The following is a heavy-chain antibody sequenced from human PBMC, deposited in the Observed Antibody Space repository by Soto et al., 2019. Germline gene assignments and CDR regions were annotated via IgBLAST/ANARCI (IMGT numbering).Heavy chain of an antibody. V-gene: IGHV1-69*13. CDR2: IIPIFGTA. Sequence: SVKVSCKASGGTFSSYAISWVRQAPGQGLEWMGGIIPIFGTANYAQKFQGRVTITADESTSTAYMELSSLRSEDTAVYYCARAGPSGYSGYDFLNFDYWGQGTLVTVSS. J-gene: IGHJ4*02. CDR1: GGTFSSYA. CDR3: ARAGPSGYSGYDFLNFDY. D-gene: IGHD5-12*01.